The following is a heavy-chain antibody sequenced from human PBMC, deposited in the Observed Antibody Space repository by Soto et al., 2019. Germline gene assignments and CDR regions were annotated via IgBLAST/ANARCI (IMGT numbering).Heavy chain of an antibody. J-gene: IGHJ3*02. CDR3: VRDRDWAFDI. Sequence: EVHLVESGGGLVQPGGSLRLSCAASGYTFSEYSMNWVRQAPGKGLEWVSYSGTSRKYIFYADSVRGRFTISRDDAKSTLYLQLNSLRDEDTAVYYCVRDRDWAFDIWGQGTMVTVSS. CDR2: SGTSRKYI. D-gene: IGHD3-9*01. CDR1: GYTFSEYS. V-gene: IGHV3-48*02.